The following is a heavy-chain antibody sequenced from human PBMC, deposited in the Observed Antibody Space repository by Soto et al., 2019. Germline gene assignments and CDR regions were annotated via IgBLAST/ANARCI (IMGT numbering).Heavy chain of an antibody. V-gene: IGHV1-3*01. D-gene: IGHD2-2*01. CDR2: INVGNGIA. Sequence: QVQLVQSGAEVKKPGASVKLSCKASGYTFTSHGIHWVRQAPGQRPERRGWINVGNGIAKYSQRFQGRVTITRDISASTGSMDLSTLTSEYTAVHYCAVLCSPPHDDCDIWGHGTLVTVSS. CDR1: GYTFTSHG. CDR3: AVLCSPPHDDCDI. J-gene: IGHJ3*02.